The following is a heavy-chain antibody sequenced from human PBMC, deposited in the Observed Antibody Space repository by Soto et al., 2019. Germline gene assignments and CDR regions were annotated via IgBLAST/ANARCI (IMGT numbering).Heavy chain of an antibody. D-gene: IGHD4-17*01. V-gene: IGHV1-69*12. CDR3: AREGSYYGEIWYFDL. CDR1: GGTFSSYA. CDR2: IIPIFGTA. Sequence: QVQLVQSGAEVKKPGSSVKVSCKASGGTFSSYAISWVRQAPGQGLEWMGGIIPIFGTANYAQKFQGRVTITADESTCTAYMGLSRLRSVAAAVHYCAREGSYYGEIWYFDLCGRRTLVTVSP. J-gene: IGHJ2*01.